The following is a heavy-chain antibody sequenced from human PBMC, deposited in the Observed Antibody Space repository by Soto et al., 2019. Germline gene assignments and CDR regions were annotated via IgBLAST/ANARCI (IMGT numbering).Heavy chain of an antibody. CDR2: ISYDGSNK. CDR3: AKDRSGSDYFSDYYYYGMDV. D-gene: IGHD3-10*01. V-gene: IGHV3-30*18. CDR1: GLTFSSYG. Sequence: PGGSLRLSCAASGLTFSSYGMHWVRQAPGKGLEWVAVISYDGSNKYYADSVKGRFTISRDNSKNTLYLQMNSLRAEDTAVYYCAKDRSGSDYFSDYYYYGMDVWGQGTTVTVSS. J-gene: IGHJ6*02.